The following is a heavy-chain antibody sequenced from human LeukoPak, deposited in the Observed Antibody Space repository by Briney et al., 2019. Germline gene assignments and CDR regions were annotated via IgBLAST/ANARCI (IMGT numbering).Heavy chain of an antibody. D-gene: IGHD3-10*01. CDR1: GGSISTYY. V-gene: IGHV4-59*08. J-gene: IGHJ3*02. CDR3: ARPSSGSYSYAFDI. CDR2: IYYSETT. Sequence: PSETLSLTCTVSGGSISTYYWSWFRQPPGKGLEWIGNIYYSETTNYNPSLESRLTMSVDTSKNQVYLRLNSVTAADTAVYYCARPSSGSYSYAFDIWGQGTLVTVSS.